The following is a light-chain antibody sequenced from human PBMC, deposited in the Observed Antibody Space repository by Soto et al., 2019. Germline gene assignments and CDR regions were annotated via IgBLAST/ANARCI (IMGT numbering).Light chain of an antibody. CDR2: GAS. V-gene: IGKV3-15*01. J-gene: IGKJ1*01. CDR3: HQYNGWPRT. Sequence: EIVMTQSPATLSVSPGERATLSCRASQSVSSNLAWYQQKPGQAPRLLIYGASTRATGIPARFSGSGSGTGFTLTISSLQSEDFAVYYCHQYNGWPRTFGQGTKVDNK. CDR1: QSVSSN.